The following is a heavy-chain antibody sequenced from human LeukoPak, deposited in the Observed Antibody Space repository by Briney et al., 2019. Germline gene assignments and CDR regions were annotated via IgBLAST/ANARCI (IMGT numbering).Heavy chain of an antibody. CDR3: AGDGYDGFDY. CDR2: IYDSGST. V-gene: IGHV4-59*01. J-gene: IGHJ4*02. CDR1: DGSLSSYY. D-gene: IGHD5-12*01. Sequence: SETLSLTCPVSDGSLSSYYWSWIGQPPGTGREWIGHIYDSGSTNYNRSLRIRVTISVDTSKNQFSLKLSSVTAADTAVYYGAGDGYDGFDYWGQGTLVTVSS.